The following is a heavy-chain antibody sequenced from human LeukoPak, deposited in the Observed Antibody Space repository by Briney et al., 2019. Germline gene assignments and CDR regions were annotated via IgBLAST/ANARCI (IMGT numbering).Heavy chain of an antibody. CDR2: IYYSGST. V-gene: IGHV4-59*01. J-gene: IGHJ1*01. Sequence: PSETLSLTCTVSGGSISSYYWSWIRQPPGKGLEWIGYIYYSGSTNYNPSLTSRVTISVDTPKNQFSLKLSSVTAADTAVYYCASTTGHYDFWSAYRGPAAEYFQHWGQGTLVTVSS. CDR1: GGSISSYY. D-gene: IGHD3-3*01. CDR3: ASTTGHYDFWSAYRGPAAEYFQH.